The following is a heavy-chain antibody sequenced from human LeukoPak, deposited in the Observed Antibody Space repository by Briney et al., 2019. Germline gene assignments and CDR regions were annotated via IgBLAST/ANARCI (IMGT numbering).Heavy chain of an antibody. V-gene: IGHV3-30*18. CDR2: ISYDGSNK. D-gene: IGHD4-17*01. CDR1: GFTFSSYG. J-gene: IGHJ6*02. CDR3: AKDSRRFSYGDYVPPHYYYYYGMDV. Sequence: PGGSLRLSCAASGFTFSSYGTHWVRPAPGKGLEWVAVISYDGSNKYYADSVKGRFTISRDNSKNTLYLQMNSLRAEDTAVYYCAKDSRRFSYGDYVPPHYYYYYGMDVWGQGTTVTVSS.